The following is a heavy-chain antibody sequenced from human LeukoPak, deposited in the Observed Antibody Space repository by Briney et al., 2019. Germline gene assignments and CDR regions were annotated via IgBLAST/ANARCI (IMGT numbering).Heavy chain of an antibody. Sequence: GGSLRLSCAASGFTFSAYSMNWVRQAPGKGLEWVSAISGSGGSTYYADSVKGRFTISRDNSKNTLYLQMNSLRAEDTAVYYCLGTGSPSPNPWGQGTLVTVSS. D-gene: IGHD3-10*01. CDR1: GFTFSAYS. V-gene: IGHV3-23*01. J-gene: IGHJ5*02. CDR3: LGTGSPSPNP. CDR2: ISGSGGST.